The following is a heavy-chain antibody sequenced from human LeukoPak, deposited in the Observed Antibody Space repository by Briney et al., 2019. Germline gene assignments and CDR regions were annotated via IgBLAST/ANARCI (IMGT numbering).Heavy chain of an antibody. CDR3: ARVTYGPIAYFDY. CDR1: GFSFSDYD. Sequence: GGSLRLSCAASGFSFSDYDMSWIRQAPGRGLECLSYISSSGTTIYYADTVKGRFTISRDNAKKSLYLQVNSLRADDTAVYFCARVTYGPIAYFDYWGQGTPVTVSS. CDR2: ISSSGTTI. J-gene: IGHJ4*02. V-gene: IGHV3-11*01. D-gene: IGHD3-10*01.